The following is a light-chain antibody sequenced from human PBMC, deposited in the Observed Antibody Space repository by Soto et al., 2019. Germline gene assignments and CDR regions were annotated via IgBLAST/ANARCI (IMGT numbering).Light chain of an antibody. Sequence: DIQVTQSPATRSASIGVRVTITCRARQSISSWLAWYQQKPGKAPKLLIYDASRLESGVPSRFSGRGAGTEFTLTISSLQPDDFATYYCQQYNSYWTFGQGTKVDI. CDR1: QSISSW. J-gene: IGKJ1*01. CDR3: QQYNSYWT. V-gene: IGKV1-5*01. CDR2: DAS.